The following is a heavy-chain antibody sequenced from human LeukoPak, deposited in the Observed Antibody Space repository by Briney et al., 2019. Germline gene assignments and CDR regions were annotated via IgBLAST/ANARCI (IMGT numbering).Heavy chain of an antibody. CDR1: GFTFSSYG. Sequence: GGSLRLSCAASGFTFSSYGMHWVRQAPGKGLEWVAVIRYDGSNKYYADSVKGRFTISRDNSKNTLYLQMNSLRAEDTAVYYCAKDSRPNYSSSAQPDYWGQGTLVAVSS. D-gene: IGHD6-6*01. J-gene: IGHJ4*02. CDR3: AKDSRPNYSSSAQPDY. CDR2: IRYDGSNK. V-gene: IGHV3-30*02.